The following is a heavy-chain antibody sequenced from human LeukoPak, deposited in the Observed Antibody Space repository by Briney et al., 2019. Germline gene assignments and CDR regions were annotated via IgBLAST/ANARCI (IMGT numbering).Heavy chain of an antibody. CDR3: AREFRMVRGVISHNWFDP. CDR1: GFTFSSYW. CDR2: INSDGSST. D-gene: IGHD3-10*01. J-gene: IGHJ5*02. V-gene: IGHV3-74*01. Sequence: PGGSLRLSCAASGFTFSSYWMHWVRQAPGKWLVWVSRINSDGSSTSYADSVKGRFTISRDNAKNTLYLQMNSLRAEDTAVYYCAREFRMVRGVISHNWFDPWGQGTLVTVSS.